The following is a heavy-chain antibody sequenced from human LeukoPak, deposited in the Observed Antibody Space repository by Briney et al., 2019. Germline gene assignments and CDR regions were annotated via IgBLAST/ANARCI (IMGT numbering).Heavy chain of an antibody. D-gene: IGHD4-17*01. J-gene: IGHJ4*02. V-gene: IGHV3-23*01. Sequence: GGSLRLSCAASGFTFSSYAMSWVRQAPGKGLEWLSSISGRGDSTYYADSVKGRFTISRDNSKNTLYLQMNSLRAEDTAIYYCAKRGPSVTTESYYFDYWGQGSLVPVSS. CDR3: AKRGPSVTTESYYFDY. CDR1: GFTFSSYA. CDR2: ISGRGDST.